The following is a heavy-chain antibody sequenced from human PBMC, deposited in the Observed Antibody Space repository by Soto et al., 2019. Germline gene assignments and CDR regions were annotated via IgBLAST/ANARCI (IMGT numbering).Heavy chain of an antibody. CDR1: GGSISSDDYY. Sequence: PSETLSLTCTVSGGSISSDDYYWNWIRQRPGKGLEWIGNIYYRGNTNYDPSLKSRIIMSMDMSENQFSLKLTSVTAADTAVYYCARDKATYYDFWSGPTRYGMDVWGQGTTVTVSS. V-gene: IGHV4-31*03. J-gene: IGHJ6*02. CDR2: IYYRGNT. D-gene: IGHD3-3*01. CDR3: ARDKATYYDFWSGPTRYGMDV.